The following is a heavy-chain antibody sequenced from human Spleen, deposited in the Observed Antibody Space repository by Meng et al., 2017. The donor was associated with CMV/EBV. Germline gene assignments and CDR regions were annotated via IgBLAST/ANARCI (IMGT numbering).Heavy chain of an antibody. CDR2: NRSGSNAI. D-gene: IGHD2-2*02. J-gene: IGHJ1*01. V-gene: IGHV3-21*01. Sequence: RLSCEETGLALRRNNRKWVRQAQGKGMEWVKSNRSGSNAINNEDTVKGRFNISRDNAKNSLFLQMNSLRVEDTAVYYCAALYARVHHWGQGTLVTVSS. CDR3: AALYARVHH. CDR1: GLALRRNN.